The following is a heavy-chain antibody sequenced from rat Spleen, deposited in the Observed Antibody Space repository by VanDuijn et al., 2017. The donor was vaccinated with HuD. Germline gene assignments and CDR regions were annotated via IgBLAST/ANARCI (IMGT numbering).Heavy chain of an antibody. J-gene: IGHJ3*01. CDR1: GYSITSSYR. CDR2: INSAGST. CDR3: ARQDTSGYSNWFTY. D-gene: IGHD4-3*01. Sequence: EVQLQESGPGLVKPSQSLSLTCSVTGYSITSSYRWNWIRKFPGNKLEWMGYINSAGSTNYNPSLKSRISITRDTSKNQFFLQVNSVTTEDTATYYCARQDTSGYSNWFTYWGQGTLVTVSS. V-gene: IGHV3-3*01.